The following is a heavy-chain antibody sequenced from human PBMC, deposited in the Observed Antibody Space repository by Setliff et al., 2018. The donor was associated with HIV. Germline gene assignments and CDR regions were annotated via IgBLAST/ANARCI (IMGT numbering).Heavy chain of an antibody. Sequence: PSVKVSCKASGYNVTVSAINWVRQAPGQALEWPGWINTKTGNPTYAQGLTGQFVFSLDTSISTAYLQISSLKAEDTAVYYCARDQRLFYFDSWGQGTLVTVSS. V-gene: IGHV7-4-1*02. J-gene: IGHJ4*02. CDR3: ARDQRLFYFDS. CDR1: GYNVTVSA. CDR2: INTKTGNP.